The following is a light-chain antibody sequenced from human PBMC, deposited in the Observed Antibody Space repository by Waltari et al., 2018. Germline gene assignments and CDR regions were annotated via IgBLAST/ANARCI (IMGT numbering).Light chain of an antibody. V-gene: IGLV3-19*01. CDR2: GKD. CDR3: HSRVVSNVRGA. CDR1: SLRSYD. J-gene: IGLJ2*01. Sequence: SSELTQDPAVSVALGQTVRITCQGASLRSYDASWYQQKPGQPPILVIYGKDNRPSGIPDRFSGSTSGNTASLTITGSQAEDEADYYCHSRVVSNVRGAFGGGTKLTVL.